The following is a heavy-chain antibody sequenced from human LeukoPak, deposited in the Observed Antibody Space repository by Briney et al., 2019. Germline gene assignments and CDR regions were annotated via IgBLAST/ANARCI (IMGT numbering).Heavy chain of an antibody. CDR2: VIPIFGTA. CDR1: GGTFSSYA. V-gene: IGHV1-69*05. D-gene: IGHD2-2*01. CDR3: AREYCSSTSCYFVEYYMDV. Sequence: SVKVSCKASGGTFSSYAISWVRQAPGQGLEWMGGVIPIFGTANYAQKFQGRVTITTDESTSTAYMELSSLRSEDTAVYYCAREYCSSTSCYFVEYYMDVWGKGTTVTVSS. J-gene: IGHJ6*03.